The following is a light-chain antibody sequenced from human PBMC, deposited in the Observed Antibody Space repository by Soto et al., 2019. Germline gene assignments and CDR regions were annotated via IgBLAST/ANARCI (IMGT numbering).Light chain of an antibody. CDR1: SSDVGGYNY. CDR2: EVS. V-gene: IGLV2-8*01. Sequence: QPVLTQPPSGSGSPGQSGSISCTGTSSDVGGYNYVSWYQQHPGKAPKLMIYEVSKRPSGVPDRFSGSKSGNTASLTVSGLQVEDEADYYCSSYAGSNNLVFGTGTKVTVL. J-gene: IGLJ1*01. CDR3: SSYAGSNNLV.